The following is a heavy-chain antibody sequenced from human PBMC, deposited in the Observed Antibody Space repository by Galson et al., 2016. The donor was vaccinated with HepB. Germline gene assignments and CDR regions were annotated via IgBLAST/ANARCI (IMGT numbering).Heavy chain of an antibody. CDR1: RGSLSGFY. CDR3: ATSSSSASEF. V-gene: IGHV4-59*01. J-gene: IGHJ4*02. CDR2: IYYSGTT. Sequence: SETLSLTCSVTRGSLSGFYWNWIRQPPGKGLEWLGYIYYSGTTNFNPSLKSRITMSVDTSKKQVSLNMISVTAAGTAVYYCATSSSSASEFWGQGILVTVSS. D-gene: IGHD6-6*01.